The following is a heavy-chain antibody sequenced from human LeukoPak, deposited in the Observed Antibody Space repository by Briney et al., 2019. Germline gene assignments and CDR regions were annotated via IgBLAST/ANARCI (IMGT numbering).Heavy chain of an antibody. V-gene: IGHV3-30-3*01. D-gene: IGHD3-3*01. J-gene: IGHJ1*01. CDR2: TSYDGNNK. Sequence: GRSLRLSCAASGFTFNSYALHWVRQAPGKGLEWVAVTSYDGNNKYYAESVKGRFTISRDNSKSMLYLQMNNLRPEDTAVYYCARGEDGFWSGYVEHWGQGTLVTVSP. CDR1: GFTFNSYA. CDR3: ARGEDGFWSGYVEH.